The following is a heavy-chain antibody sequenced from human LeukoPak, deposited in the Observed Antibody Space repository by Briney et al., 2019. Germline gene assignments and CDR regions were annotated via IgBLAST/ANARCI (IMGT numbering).Heavy chain of an antibody. D-gene: IGHD2-21*02. J-gene: IGHJ4*02. CDR3: ARDKSGDYSMDY. Sequence: PGGSLRLSCAASGFTFSNYGMHWVRQAPGKGLEWVAVISNDGSDEFYADSVRGRFTISRDVSKNTLYLQMNSLRGEDTAVYYCARDKSGDYSMDYWGQGTLVTVPS. CDR1: GFTFSNYG. V-gene: IGHV3-30*03. CDR2: ISNDGSDE.